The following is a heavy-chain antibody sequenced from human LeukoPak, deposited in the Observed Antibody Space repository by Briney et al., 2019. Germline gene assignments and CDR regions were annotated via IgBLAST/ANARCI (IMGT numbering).Heavy chain of an antibody. Sequence: GGSLRLSCAASGFTVSSNYMSWVRQAPGKGLEWVSAISGSGGSTYYADSVKGRFTISRDNSKNTLYLQMNSLRAEDTAVYYCAKAKPFDWLLYYYYMDVWGKGTTVTVSS. V-gene: IGHV3-23*01. CDR1: GFTVSSNY. CDR3: AKAKPFDWLLYYYYMDV. D-gene: IGHD3-9*01. CDR2: ISGSGGST. J-gene: IGHJ6*03.